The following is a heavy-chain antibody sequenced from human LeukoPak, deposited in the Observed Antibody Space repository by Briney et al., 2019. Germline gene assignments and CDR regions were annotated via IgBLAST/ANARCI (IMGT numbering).Heavy chain of an antibody. CDR3: AKGVGTFDY. V-gene: IGHV3-23*01. CDR2: ISGSGGST. J-gene: IGHJ4*02. D-gene: IGHD2-21*02. Sequence: PGGSLRLSCVVSGFTFSSYAMSWVRQAPVKGLEWVSAISGSGGSTYYADSVKGRFTISRDNSENTLYVQMNSLRAEDTAVYYCAKGVGTFDYWGQGTLVTVSS. CDR1: GFTFSSYA.